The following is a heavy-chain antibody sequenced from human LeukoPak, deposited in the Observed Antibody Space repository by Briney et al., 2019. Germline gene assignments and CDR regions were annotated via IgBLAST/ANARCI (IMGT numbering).Heavy chain of an antibody. CDR2: INPNTGDT. Sequence: ASVKVSCKASGYTLTAYYMHWVRQAPGQGLEWMGCINPNTGDTKYAQKFQGRVTLTRDTSMNTAYMDLSRLRSDDTAIYYCARGGYVIVRDWFDPWGQGTLVTVSS. CDR1: GYTLTAYY. D-gene: IGHD3-16*01. V-gene: IGHV1-2*02. CDR3: ARGGYVIVRDWFDP. J-gene: IGHJ5*02.